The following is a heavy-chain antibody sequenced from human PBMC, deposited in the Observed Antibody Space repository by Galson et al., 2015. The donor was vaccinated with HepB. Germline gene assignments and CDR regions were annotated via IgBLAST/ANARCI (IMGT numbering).Heavy chain of an antibody. V-gene: IGHV3-30-3*01. CDR2: ISYDGSNK. D-gene: IGHD3-10*01. Sequence: SLRLSCAASGFTFSSYAMHWVRQAPGKGLEWVALISYDGSNKYYADSVKGRFTISRDNSKNTLYLQLNSLRVEDTAVYYCAKADLWFGELYWGQGTLVTVSS. CDR3: AKADLWFGELY. J-gene: IGHJ4*02. CDR1: GFTFSSYA.